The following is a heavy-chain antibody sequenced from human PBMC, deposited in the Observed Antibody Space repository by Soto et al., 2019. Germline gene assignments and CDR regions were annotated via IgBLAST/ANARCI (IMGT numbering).Heavy chain of an antibody. CDR1: GFDFSNYI. V-gene: IGHV3-48*02. Sequence: EVQLVESGGGLVHPGGSLRLSCAASGFDFSNYIMNWVRQAPGKGLEWISYISGSSTTIVYADSVKGRFTVSRDNAKNSLYLQMNSLRDEDTAVYYWARLGAYWGQGTLVTVSS. CDR2: ISGSSTTI. J-gene: IGHJ4*02. CDR3: ARLGAY.